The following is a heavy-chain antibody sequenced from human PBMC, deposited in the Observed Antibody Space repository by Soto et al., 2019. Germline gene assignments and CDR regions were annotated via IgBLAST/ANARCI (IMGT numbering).Heavy chain of an antibody. CDR2: IYYSGST. CDR3: ARQVARSKFDY. V-gene: IGHV4-39*01. D-gene: IGHD6-6*01. Sequence: SETLSLTCTVSGGSISSSSYYWGWIRQPPGKGLEWIGSIYYSGSTYYNPSLKSRVTISVDTSKNQFSLKLSSVTAADTAVYYCARQVARSKFDYWGQGTLVTVSS. J-gene: IGHJ4*02. CDR1: GGSISSSSYY.